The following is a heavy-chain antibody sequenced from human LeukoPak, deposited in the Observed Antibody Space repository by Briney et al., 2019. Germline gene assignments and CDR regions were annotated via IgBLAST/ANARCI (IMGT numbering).Heavy chain of an antibody. CDR2: IRSKAYGGTT. D-gene: IGHD3-22*01. CDR3: TRGGYYDSSGEYYFDH. Sequence: GGSLRLSCTEPGFTFDDYAMSWVRQAPGKGLEWVAFIRSKAYGGTTEHAASVKGRFSISRDDSKSIAYLQMNSLKTEDTAVYYCTRGGYYDSSGEYYFDHWGQGTLVTVSS. J-gene: IGHJ4*02. V-gene: IGHV3-49*04. CDR1: GFTFDDYA.